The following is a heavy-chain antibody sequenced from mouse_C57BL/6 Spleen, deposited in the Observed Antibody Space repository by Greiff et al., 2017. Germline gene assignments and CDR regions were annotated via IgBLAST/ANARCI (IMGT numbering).Heavy chain of an antibody. D-gene: IGHD1-1*01. Sequence: VQLQQPGAELVMPGASVKLSCKASGYTFTSYWMHWVKQRPGQGLEWIGEIDPSDSYTNYNQKFKGKSTLTVDKSSSTAYMQLSSLTSEDSAVYYCARTPITTVVAHYFDYWGQGTTLTVSS. J-gene: IGHJ2*01. V-gene: IGHV1-69*01. CDR2: IDPSDSYT. CDR3: ARTPITTVVAHYFDY. CDR1: GYTFTSYW.